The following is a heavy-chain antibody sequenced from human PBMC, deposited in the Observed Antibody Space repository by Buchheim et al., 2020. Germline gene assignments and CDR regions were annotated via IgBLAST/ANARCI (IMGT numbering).Heavy chain of an antibody. Sequence: QVHLAQSGAEVKKPGASVKVSCKASGYMFTSYGISWVRQAPGQGLEWMGWISADSGNTNYPQKLQGRVTMTIDTSTATAYMELRSLISDDTAVYFCARDFYYDSSGYHYLLGYWGQGTL. CDR1: GYMFTSYG. V-gene: IGHV1-18*01. J-gene: IGHJ4*02. CDR2: ISADSGNT. D-gene: IGHD3-22*01. CDR3: ARDFYYDSSGYHYLLGY.